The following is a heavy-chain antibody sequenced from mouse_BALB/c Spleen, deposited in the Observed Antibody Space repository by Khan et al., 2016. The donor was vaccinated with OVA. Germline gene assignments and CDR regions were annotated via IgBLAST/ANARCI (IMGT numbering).Heavy chain of an antibody. Sequence: QVQLKQSGAELVRPGVSVKISCKGSGYTFTDFTLHWVKQRHAMSLEWIGVISTYYGDATYNQRFKDKATMTVDKSSSTAYMELARLTSEDSAIYYCTRGGGGNRFAYWGQGTLVTVSA. CDR3: TRGGGGNRFAY. J-gene: IGHJ3*01. V-gene: IGHV1S137*01. CDR2: ISTYYGDA. CDR1: GYTFTDFT.